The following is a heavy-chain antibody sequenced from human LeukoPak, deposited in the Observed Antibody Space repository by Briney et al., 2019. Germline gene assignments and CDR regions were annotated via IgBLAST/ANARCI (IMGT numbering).Heavy chain of an antibody. J-gene: IGHJ4*02. CDR3: ARDDEGSYGDY. CDR1: GGSFSGYY. Sequence: SETLPLTCAVYGGSFSGYYWSWIRQPPGKGLEWIGEINHSGSTNYNPSLKSRVTISVDTSKNQFSLKLSSVTAADTAVYYCARDDEGSYGDYWGQGTLVTVSS. V-gene: IGHV4-34*01. D-gene: IGHD1-26*01. CDR2: INHSGST.